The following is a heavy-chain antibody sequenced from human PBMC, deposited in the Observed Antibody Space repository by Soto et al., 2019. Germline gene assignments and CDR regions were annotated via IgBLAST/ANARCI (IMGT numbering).Heavy chain of an antibody. D-gene: IGHD4-17*01. V-gene: IGHV4-59*01. CDR2: TFDSGST. CDR3: ARGPPHDYGDAYFDD. J-gene: IGHJ4*02. CDR1: GVSISYNY. Sequence: QVRLQESGPGLVKPSETLSLTCTVSGVSISYNYWSWIRQVPGKGLEWIGYTFDSGSTSYNPSLKIRPPISGDPSKNQFSLRLTSVTAADTALYYCARGPPHDYGDAYFDDWGQGTLVTVSS.